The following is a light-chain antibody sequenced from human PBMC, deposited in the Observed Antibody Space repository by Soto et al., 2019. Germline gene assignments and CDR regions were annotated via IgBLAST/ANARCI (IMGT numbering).Light chain of an antibody. J-gene: IGLJ1*01. CDR2: EVN. CDR3: SSYTTSSTLV. CDR1: SSNIGSNS. V-gene: IGLV2-14*01. Sequence: QSVLTQPPSASGTPGQRVTISCSGSSSNIGSNSVNWYQHHPGRAPKLMIYEVNNRPSGVSHRFSGSKSGNTASLTISGLQPEDEADYHCSSYTTSSTLVFGTGTKVTVL.